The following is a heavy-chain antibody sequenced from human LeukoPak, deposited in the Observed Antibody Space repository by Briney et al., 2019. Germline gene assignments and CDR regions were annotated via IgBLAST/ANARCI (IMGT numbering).Heavy chain of an antibody. V-gene: IGHV5-51*01. CDR3: ARLAYYYDSSGYYAPGYFDY. CDR2: IYPGDSDT. Sequence: GESLKIFCKGSGYSFTSYWMGWVRQMPGKGLECMGIIYPGDSDTRYSPSFQGQVTISAHKSISTAYLQWSSLPASDTAMYYCARLAYYYDSSGYYAPGYFDYWGQGTLVTVSS. J-gene: IGHJ4*02. D-gene: IGHD3-22*01. CDR1: GYSFTSYW.